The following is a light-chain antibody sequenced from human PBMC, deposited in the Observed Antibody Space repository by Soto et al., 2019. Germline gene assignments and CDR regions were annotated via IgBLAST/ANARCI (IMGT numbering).Light chain of an antibody. J-gene: IGLJ1*01. CDR2: EVS. V-gene: IGLV2-14*01. Sequence: QSVLTQPASVSGSPGQSITISCTGTSSDVGGYNYVSWYQQQSGKAPKLMIHEVSNRPSGVSNRFSGSKSGNTASLTISGLQAEDEADYYCSSYTSTSTPCVFGTGTKVTVL. CDR3: SSYTSTSTPCV. CDR1: SSDVGGYNY.